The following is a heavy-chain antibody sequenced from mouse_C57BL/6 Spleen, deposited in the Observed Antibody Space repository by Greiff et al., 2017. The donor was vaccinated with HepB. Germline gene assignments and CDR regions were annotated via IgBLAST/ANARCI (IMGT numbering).Heavy chain of an antibody. J-gene: IGHJ1*03. CDR3: AREAITTRYFDV. V-gene: IGHV1-64*01. D-gene: IGHD1-1*01. CDR1: GYTFTSYW. Sequence: QVQLQQPGAELVKPGASVKLSCKASGYTFTSYWMHWVKQRPGQGLEWIGMIHPNSGSTNYNEKFKSKATLTVDKSSSTAYMQLSSLTSEDSAVYYWAREAITTRYFDVWGTGTTVTVSS. CDR2: IHPNSGST.